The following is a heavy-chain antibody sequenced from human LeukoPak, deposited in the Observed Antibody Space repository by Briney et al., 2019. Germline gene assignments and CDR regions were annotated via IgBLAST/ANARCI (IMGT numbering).Heavy chain of an antibody. D-gene: IGHD1-26*01. CDR3: ARKPPLVGAPFDY. Sequence: PGGSLRLSCAVSGFTFSSYAMHWVRQAPGKGLEYVSAISSNGGSTYYANSVKGRFTISRDNSKNTLYLQMGSLRAEDMAVYYSARKPPLVGAPFDYWGQGTLVTVSS. CDR1: GFTFSSYA. V-gene: IGHV3-64*01. J-gene: IGHJ4*02. CDR2: ISSNGGST.